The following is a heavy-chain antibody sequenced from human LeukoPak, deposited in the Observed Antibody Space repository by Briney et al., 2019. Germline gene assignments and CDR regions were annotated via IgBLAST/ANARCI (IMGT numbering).Heavy chain of an antibody. CDR1: GGSIISSNW. CDR3: ARHFRLVVENWFDP. Sequence: SETLSLTCSVSGGSIISSNWWGWIRPPPGKGLEWIGEIFQSGETDYNPSLRSRVIISINKSKNQFSLQLNSVTAADTAIYYCARHFRLVVENWFDPWGQGTLVTVSS. V-gene: IGHV4/OR15-8*02. D-gene: IGHD2-21*01. J-gene: IGHJ5*02. CDR2: IFQSGET.